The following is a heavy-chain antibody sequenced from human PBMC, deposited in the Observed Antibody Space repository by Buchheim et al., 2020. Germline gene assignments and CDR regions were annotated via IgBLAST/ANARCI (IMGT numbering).Heavy chain of an antibody. Sequence: QLQLQESGPGLVKPSETLSLTCTVSGGSISSSSYYWGWIRPPPGKGLEWIGSIYYSGSTYYNPSLKSRVTISVDTSKNQFSLKLSSVTAADTAVYYCARQGLGGWYVDYWGQGTL. CDR1: GGSISSSSYY. D-gene: IGHD6-19*01. CDR2: IYYSGST. V-gene: IGHV4-39*01. J-gene: IGHJ4*02. CDR3: ARQGLGGWYVDY.